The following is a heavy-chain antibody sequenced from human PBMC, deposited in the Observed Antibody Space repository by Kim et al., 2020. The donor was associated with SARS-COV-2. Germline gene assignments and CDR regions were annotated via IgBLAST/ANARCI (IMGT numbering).Heavy chain of an antibody. CDR3: ARGIAARGWFDP. CDR1: GGSFSGYY. CDR2: INHSGST. V-gene: IGHV4-34*01. Sequence: SETLSLTCAVYGGSFSGYYWSWIRQPPGKGLEWIGEINHSGSTNFNPSLKSRVTISVDTSKNQFSLKLSSVTAADTAVYYCARGIAARGWFDPWGQGTLVTVSS. D-gene: IGHD6-13*01. J-gene: IGHJ5*02.